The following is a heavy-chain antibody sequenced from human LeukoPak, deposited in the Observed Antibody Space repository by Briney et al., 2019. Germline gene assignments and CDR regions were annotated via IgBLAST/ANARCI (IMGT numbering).Heavy chain of an antibody. Sequence: PSETLSLTCTASGGSISSYYWNWIRQPAGKGLEWIGRIYTSGSTDYNPSLKSRVTMSVDTSKNQFSLKLIPVTAADTAVYYCARLNYYSDNTGPYYFDYWGQGTLVTASS. CDR3: ARLNYYSDNTGPYYFDY. J-gene: IGHJ4*02. D-gene: IGHD3-22*01. CDR2: IYTSGST. CDR1: GGSISSYY. V-gene: IGHV4-4*07.